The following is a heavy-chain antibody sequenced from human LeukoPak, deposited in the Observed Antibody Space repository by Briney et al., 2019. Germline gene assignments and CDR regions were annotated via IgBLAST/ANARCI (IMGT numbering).Heavy chain of an antibody. CDR3: AKRGPIYSSSPGNYFDY. Sequence: GGSLRLSCAASGFTFSSCGMTWVRQAPGKGLEWVSSISGSDDGTYYADSVKGRFTISRDNSKNTLYLQMNSLRAEDTAVYYCAKRGPIYSSSPGNYFDYWGQGTLVTVSS. CDR1: GFTFSSCG. D-gene: IGHD6-6*01. V-gene: IGHV3-23*01. CDR2: ISGSDDGT. J-gene: IGHJ4*02.